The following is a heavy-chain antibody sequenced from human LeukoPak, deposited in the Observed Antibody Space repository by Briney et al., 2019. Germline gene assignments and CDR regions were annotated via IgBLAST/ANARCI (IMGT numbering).Heavy chain of an antibody. CDR1: GFTFSSYG. CDR3: ARLDYIGFDY. V-gene: IGHV3-30*02. CDR2: IRFDGSYE. Sequence: PGGSLRLSCAASGFTFSSYGMHWVRQAPGKGLEWVTFIRFDGSYEDYADSVKGRFTISRDNAKNSLYLQMNSLRAEDTAVYYCARLDYIGFDYWGQGTLVTVSS. D-gene: IGHD1-1*01. J-gene: IGHJ4*02.